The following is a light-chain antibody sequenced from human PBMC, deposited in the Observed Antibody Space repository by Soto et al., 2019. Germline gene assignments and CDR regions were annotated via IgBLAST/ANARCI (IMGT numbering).Light chain of an antibody. J-gene: IGKJ4*01. Sequence: DIQMTQSPSSLSASVGDRVTITCRASQSISNYLNWYQQKPGKAPKLLIYGASSLQSGVPSRFSGSGSWTDFTLTISSLQPEDFATYYCQQSYSTPQLAFGGGTKVEIK. CDR1: QSISNY. CDR3: QQSYSTPQLA. V-gene: IGKV1-39*01. CDR2: GAS.